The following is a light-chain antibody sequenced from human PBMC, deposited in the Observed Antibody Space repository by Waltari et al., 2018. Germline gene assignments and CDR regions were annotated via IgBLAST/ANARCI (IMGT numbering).Light chain of an antibody. CDR3: QQYSSSSRT. Sequence: EIVLTQSPGTLSLSPGERATLSCRTSQSVSGSYLAWYQQKPGQAPRLLIYGASSRATGSPDRFSGSGSGTDFTLTISRLEPEDFVVYYCQQYSSSSRTFGQGTKVESK. V-gene: IGKV3-20*01. CDR1: QSVSGSY. CDR2: GAS. J-gene: IGKJ1*01.